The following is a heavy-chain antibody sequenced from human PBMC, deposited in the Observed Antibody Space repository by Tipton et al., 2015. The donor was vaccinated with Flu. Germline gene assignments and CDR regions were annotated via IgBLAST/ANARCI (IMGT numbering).Heavy chain of an antibody. Sequence: SLRLSCAASGFTFSSYGMHWVRQAPGKGLEWVAVIWYDGSNKYYADSVKGRFTISRDNSKNTLYLQMNSLRAEDTAVYYCATERLREYYDFWSGSPWGYGMDVWGQGTTVTVSS. CDR3: ATERLREYYDFWSGSPWGYGMDV. D-gene: IGHD3-3*01. CDR2: IWYDGSNK. CDR1: GFTFSSYG. V-gene: IGHV3-33*01. J-gene: IGHJ6*02.